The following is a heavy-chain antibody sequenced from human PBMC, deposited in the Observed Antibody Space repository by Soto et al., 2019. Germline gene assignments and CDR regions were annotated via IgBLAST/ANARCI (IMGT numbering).Heavy chain of an antibody. J-gene: IGHJ6*02. V-gene: IGHV1-69*13. D-gene: IGHD2-15*01. CDR1: GGTFSSYA. Sequence: GASVKVSCKASGGTFSSYAISWVRQAPGQGLEWMGGIIPIFGTANYAQKFQGRVTITADESTSTAYMELSSLRFEDTAVYYCARAWVVDVDGLYGMDVWGQGTTVTVS. CDR2: IIPIFGTA. CDR3: ARAWVVDVDGLYGMDV.